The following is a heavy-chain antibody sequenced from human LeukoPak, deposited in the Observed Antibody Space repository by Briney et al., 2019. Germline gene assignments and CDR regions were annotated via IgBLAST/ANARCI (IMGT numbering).Heavy chain of an antibody. V-gene: IGHV3-9*03. CDR2: ISWNSGSI. CDR1: GFTFDDYA. CDR3: AKSRSVAGHGGDAFDI. D-gene: IGHD6-19*01. Sequence: AGRSLRLSCAASGFTFDDYAMHWVRQAPGKCLEWVSSISWNSGSIGYADSVKGRFTISRDNAKNSLYLQMNSLRAEDMALYYCAKSRSVAGHGGDAFDIWGQGTMVTVSS. J-gene: IGHJ3*02.